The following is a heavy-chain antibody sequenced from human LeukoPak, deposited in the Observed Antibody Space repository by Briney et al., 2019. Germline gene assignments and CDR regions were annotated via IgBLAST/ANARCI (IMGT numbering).Heavy chain of an antibody. CDR1: GGSLSYYY. V-gene: IGHV4-59*01. J-gene: IGHJ4*02. CDR3: ARDIVGGWYFDY. CDR2: IYYSGST. Sequence: SETLSLTCTVSGGSLSYYYWSWIRQPPGKGPEWIGYIYYSGSTNYNPSLKSRVAISVDTSKNQFSLKLSSVTAADTAVYYCARDIVGGWYFDYWGQGTLVTVSS. D-gene: IGHD3-22*01.